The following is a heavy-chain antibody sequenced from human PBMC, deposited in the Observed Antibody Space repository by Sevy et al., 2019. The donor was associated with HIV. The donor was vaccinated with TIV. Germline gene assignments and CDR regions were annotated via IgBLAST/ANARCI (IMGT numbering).Heavy chain of an antibody. CDR3: ARDLREYSSSSKYSFDY. D-gene: IGHD6-6*01. V-gene: IGHV3-21*01. CDR2: ISSSNNYI. J-gene: IGHJ4*02. Sequence: GGSLRLSCAASGFTFSSYSMNWVRQAPGKGLEWVSSISSSNNYIYYADSLKGRFTISRDNAKNSLYLQMNSLRAEDTAVYYCARDLREYSSSSKYSFDYWGQGILVTVSS. CDR1: GFTFSSYS.